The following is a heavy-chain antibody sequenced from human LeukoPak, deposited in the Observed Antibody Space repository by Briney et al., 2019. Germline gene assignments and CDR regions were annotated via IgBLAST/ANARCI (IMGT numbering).Heavy chain of an antibody. CDR1: GGSFRGYY. D-gene: IGHD3-10*01. V-gene: IGHV4-34*01. CDR3: ARGPYPFYYYGLED. Sequence: SETLSLTCAVYGGSFRGYYWSWIRQPPGKGLEWIGEINHSGSTNYNPSLKSRVTISVDTSKNQFSLKLSSVTAADTAVYYCARGPYPFYYYGLEDWGQGTLVTVSS. J-gene: IGHJ4*02. CDR2: INHSGST.